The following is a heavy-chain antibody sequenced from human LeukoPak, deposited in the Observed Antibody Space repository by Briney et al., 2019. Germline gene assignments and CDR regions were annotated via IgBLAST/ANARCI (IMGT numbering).Heavy chain of an antibody. CDR3: AREVCGSIDY. V-gene: IGHV4-59*01. Sequence: SETLSLTCTVSGGSISSYYWSWIRQPPGKGLEWIGYIYYSGSTNYNPSLKSRVTISVDTSKNQFSLKLSSVTAADTAVYYCAREVCGSIDYWGQGTLVTVSS. CDR2: IYYSGST. CDR1: GGSISSYY. J-gene: IGHJ4*02. D-gene: IGHD1-26*01.